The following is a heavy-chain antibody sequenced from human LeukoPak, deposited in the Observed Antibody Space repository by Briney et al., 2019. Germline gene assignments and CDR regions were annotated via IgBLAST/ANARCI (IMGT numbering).Heavy chain of an antibody. J-gene: IGHJ2*01. CDR3: AKDPTYWYFDL. Sequence: GGSLRLSCAASGSTFSSYAMSWVRQARGEGLEWVSAISGSGGSTYYADCVKGRFTISRDNSKNTLYLQMNSLRAEDTAVYYCAKDPTYWYFDLWGRGTLVTVSS. V-gene: IGHV3-23*01. CDR2: ISGSGGST. CDR1: GSTFSSYA.